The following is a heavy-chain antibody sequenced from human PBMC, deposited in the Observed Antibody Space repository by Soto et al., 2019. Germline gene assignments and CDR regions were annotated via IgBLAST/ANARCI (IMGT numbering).Heavy chain of an antibody. CDR1: GGSISSYY. Sequence: QVQLQESGPGLVKPSETLSLTCTVSGGSISSYYWSWIRQHPGKGLEWIGYISYSGSTNYNASLKSRVAISVDTSKTQCSLKLSSVTAADTAVDYCAREGVSSSWYYDYAMDGWGQGTTVTVSS. D-gene: IGHD6-13*01. V-gene: IGHV4-59*01. CDR2: ISYSGST. CDR3: AREGVSSSWYYDYAMDG. J-gene: IGHJ6*02.